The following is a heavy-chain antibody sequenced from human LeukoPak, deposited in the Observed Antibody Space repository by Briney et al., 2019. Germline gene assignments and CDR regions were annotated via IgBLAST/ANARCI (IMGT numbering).Heavy chain of an antibody. CDR3: ARDQYCSSTSCYGLPWHFDL. CDR2: ISAYNGNT. CDR1: GYTFTSYG. J-gene: IGHJ2*01. D-gene: IGHD2-2*01. V-gene: IGHV1-18*01. Sequence: ASVKVSCKASGYTFTSYGISWVQQAPGQGLEWMGWISAYNGNTNYAQKLQGRVTMTTDTSTSTAYMELRSLRSDDTAVYYCARDQYCSSTSCYGLPWHFDLWGRGTLVTVSS.